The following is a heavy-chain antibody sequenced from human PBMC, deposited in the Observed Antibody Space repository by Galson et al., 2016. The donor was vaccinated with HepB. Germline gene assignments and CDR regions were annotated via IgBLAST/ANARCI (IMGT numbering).Heavy chain of an antibody. CDR2: TSTAGGYV. Sequence: SLRLSCAASGFNFSSYAMGWPRRAPGKGLECVTTTSTAGGYVYYADSVKGRLTISRDNSKNALYLQINSLRAEDTAIYYCAKRSPYYFDYWGQGTQVTVSS. D-gene: IGHD3-10*01. V-gene: IGHV3-23*01. CDR3: AKRSPYYFDY. CDR1: GFNFSSYA. J-gene: IGHJ4*02.